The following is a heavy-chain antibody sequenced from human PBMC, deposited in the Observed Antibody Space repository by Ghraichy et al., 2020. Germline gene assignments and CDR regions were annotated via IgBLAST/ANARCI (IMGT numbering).Heavy chain of an antibody. CDR3: AREGKWLVIRRVDNWFDP. CDR1: GGSISSYY. Sequence: SETLSLTCTVSGGSISSYYWSWIRQPAGKGLEWIGRIYTSGSTNYNPSLKSRVTMSVDTSKNQFSLKLSSVTAADTAVYYCAREGKWLVIRRVDNWFDPWGQGTLVTVSS. V-gene: IGHV4-4*07. D-gene: IGHD6-19*01. J-gene: IGHJ5*02. CDR2: IYTSGST.